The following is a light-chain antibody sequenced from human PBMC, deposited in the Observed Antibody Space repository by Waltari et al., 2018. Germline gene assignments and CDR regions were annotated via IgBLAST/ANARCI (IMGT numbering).Light chain of an antibody. J-gene: IGKJ2*01. V-gene: IGKV3-11*01. CDR3: QHRSARPMYT. CDR1: QNICTY. CDR2: DAS. Sequence: EIVLTQSPASLSLSQGERANLSCRASQNICTYLAWYQQKPGQAPRLLMYDASHRASGTPVRISGSASGTDFTLAISSLEPEDFAVYYCQHRSARPMYTFGQGTKLEIK.